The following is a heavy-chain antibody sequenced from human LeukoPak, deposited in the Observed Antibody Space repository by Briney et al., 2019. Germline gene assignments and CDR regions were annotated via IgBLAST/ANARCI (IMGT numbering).Heavy chain of an antibody. D-gene: IGHD6-19*01. CDR1: GFTFGSYA. CDR2: ISYDGSNK. V-gene: IGHV3-30-3*01. J-gene: IGHJ4*02. CDR3: ARDPDRMAVAGHPYDY. Sequence: GGSLRLSCAASGFTFGSYAMSWVRQAPGKGLEWVAVISYDGSNKYYADSVKGRFTISRDNSKNTLYLQMNSLRAEDTAVYYCARDPDRMAVAGHPYDYWGQGTLVTVSS.